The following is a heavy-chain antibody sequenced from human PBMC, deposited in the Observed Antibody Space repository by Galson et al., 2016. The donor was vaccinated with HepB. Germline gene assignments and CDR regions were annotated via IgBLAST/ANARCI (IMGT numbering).Heavy chain of an antibody. Sequence: SVKVSCKASGYTFTTFDIHWLRQAPGQGLEWMGWMNPNNGHTGYALKFQDRVTMTRTTSINTAYMELSSLRAEDTAVYYCARETGAYSSFDSWGQGTLLTVSS. CDR1: GYTFTTFD. D-gene: IGHD2-15*01. CDR2: MNPNNGHT. CDR3: ARETGAYSSFDS. V-gene: IGHV1-8*01. J-gene: IGHJ4*02.